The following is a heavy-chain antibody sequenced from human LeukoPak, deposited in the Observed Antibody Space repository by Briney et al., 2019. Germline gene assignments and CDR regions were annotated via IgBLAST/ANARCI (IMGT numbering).Heavy chain of an antibody. CDR1: GFRFSTYA. CDR2: ISGSTGST. J-gene: IGHJ4*02. V-gene: IGHV3-23*01. D-gene: IGHD6-13*01. Sequence: TGGSLRLSCAASGFRFSTYAMSWVRQAPGKGLEWVSGISGSTGSTYYAGSVKGRFTISRDNSKNTLYLQMNTLRAEDTAVYYCAKSDPLMTAAGIFDYWGQGTLVTVSS. CDR3: AKSDPLMTAAGIFDY.